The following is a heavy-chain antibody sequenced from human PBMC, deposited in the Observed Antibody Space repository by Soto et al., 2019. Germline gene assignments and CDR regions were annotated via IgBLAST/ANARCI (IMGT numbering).Heavy chain of an antibody. CDR3: ARGGEVGPRGDY. CDR2: INLGGGGT. D-gene: IGHD1-26*01. V-gene: IGHV1-46*01. CDR1: GFTFSSSY. Sequence: QVQLVQSGAEVKKPGASVKVSCKASGFTFSSSYMHWVRQAPGQGLEWMGIINLGGGGTNYAQRFQGRVTMTRATSTSTVYMELSRLTDEDTAVFYCARGGEVGPRGDYWGQGTLVVVSS. J-gene: IGHJ4*02.